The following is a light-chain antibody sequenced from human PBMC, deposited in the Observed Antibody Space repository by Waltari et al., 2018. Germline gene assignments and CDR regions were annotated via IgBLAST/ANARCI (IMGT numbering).Light chain of an antibody. J-gene: IGKJ2*01. CDR2: GSS. V-gene: IGKV3-20*01. Sequence: EIVLTQSPGTLSLSPGERATLSCSASQTVTSAYLAWYQQKPGQAPRLLIYGSSSMATGIPDRFSGSGSATDFTLTISRLEPEDFAMYFCQQYGSSHPFTFGQGTKLEIK. CDR1: QTVTSAY. CDR3: QQYGSSHPFT.